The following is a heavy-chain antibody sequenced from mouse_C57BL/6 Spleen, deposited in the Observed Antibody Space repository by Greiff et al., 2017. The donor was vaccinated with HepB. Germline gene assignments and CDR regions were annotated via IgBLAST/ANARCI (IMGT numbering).Heavy chain of an antibody. D-gene: IGHD3-2*01. CDR3: TTGQLGYYAMDY. CDR1: GFNIKDYY. J-gene: IGHJ4*01. Sequence: EVQLQQSGAELVRPGASVKLSCTASGFNIKDYYMHWVKQRPEQGLEWIGRIDTEDGDTEYAPKFQGKATMTADTSSNTAYLQLSSLTSEDTAVYYCTTGQLGYYAMDYWGQGTSVTVSS. CDR2: IDTEDGDT. V-gene: IGHV14-1*01.